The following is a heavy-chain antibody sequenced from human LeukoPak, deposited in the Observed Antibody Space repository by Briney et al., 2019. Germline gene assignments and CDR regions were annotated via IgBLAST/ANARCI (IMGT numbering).Heavy chain of an antibody. J-gene: IGHJ4*02. CDR2: ILYDGSNK. CDR3: ARGGIVGAPTLDY. D-gene: IGHD1-26*01. Sequence: GRSLRLSCAASGFTFSSYAMHWVRQAPGKGLEWVAVILYDGSNKYFADSVKGRFTISRDNSKNTLYLQMNSLRAEDTAVYYCARGGIVGAPTLDYWGQGTLVTDSS. CDR1: GFTFSSYA. V-gene: IGHV3-30*04.